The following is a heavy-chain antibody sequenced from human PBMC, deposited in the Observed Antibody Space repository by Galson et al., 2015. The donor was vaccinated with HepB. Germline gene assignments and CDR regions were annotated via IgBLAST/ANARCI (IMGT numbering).Heavy chain of an antibody. CDR1: GGSISRYH. CDR2: IFSSGTT. J-gene: IGHJ3*02. D-gene: IGHD2-21*02. V-gene: IGHV4-4*07. Sequence: SETLSLTCSVSGGSISRYHWTWIRQPAGKGLEWIGRIFSSGTTTYSPSLKRRVIMSVDIFRNHFSLKLTSMTAADTAVYFCARNRGGDSWDDAFDIWGQGTKVNVFS. CDR3: ARNRGGDSWDDAFDI.